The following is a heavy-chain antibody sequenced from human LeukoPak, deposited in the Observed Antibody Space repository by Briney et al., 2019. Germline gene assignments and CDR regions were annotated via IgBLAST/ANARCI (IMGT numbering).Heavy chain of an antibody. CDR3: APWEPDAFDI. D-gene: IGHD1-26*01. Sequence: ASVKVSCKASGGTFSSYAISWVRQAPGQGLEWMGGIIPIFGTANCAQKFQGRVTITADESTSTAYMGLSSLRSEDTAVYYCAPWEPDAFDIWGQGTMVTVSS. CDR1: GGTFSSYA. J-gene: IGHJ3*02. CDR2: IIPIFGTA. V-gene: IGHV1-69*13.